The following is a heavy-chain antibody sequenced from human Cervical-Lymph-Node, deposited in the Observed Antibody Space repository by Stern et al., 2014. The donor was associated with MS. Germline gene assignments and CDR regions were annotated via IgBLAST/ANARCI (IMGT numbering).Heavy chain of an antibody. D-gene: IGHD3-9*01. Sequence: QVQLQESGPGLVKPSETLSLTCTVSGGSISSYYWSWIRQPPGKGLEWIGYIYYSGSTNYNPSLKSRVTISVDTSKNQFSLKLSSVTAADTAVYYCARSLTGYTFDYWGQGTLVTVSS. CDR2: IYYSGST. J-gene: IGHJ4*02. V-gene: IGHV4-59*01. CDR3: ARSLTGYTFDY. CDR1: GGSISSYY.